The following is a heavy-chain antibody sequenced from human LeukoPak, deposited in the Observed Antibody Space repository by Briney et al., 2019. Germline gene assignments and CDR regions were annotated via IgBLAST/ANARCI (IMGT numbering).Heavy chain of an antibody. J-gene: IGHJ4*02. CDR1: GYTFTGYY. V-gene: IGHV1-2*02. Sequence: GASVKVSCKASGYTFTGYYMHWVRQAPGQELEWMGWINPNSGGTNYAQKFQGRVTMTRDTSISIAYMELSRLRSDDTAVYYCAHAELIAAATLDYWGQGTLVTVSS. CDR3: AHAELIAAATLDY. CDR2: INPNSGGT. D-gene: IGHD6-13*01.